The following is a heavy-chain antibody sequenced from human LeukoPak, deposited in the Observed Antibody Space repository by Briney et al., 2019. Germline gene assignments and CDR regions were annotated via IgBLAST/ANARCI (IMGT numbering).Heavy chain of an antibody. Sequence: SVKVSCKASGGTFSSYAISWVRQAPGQGLEWMGGIIPIFGTANYAQKFQGRVTITADESTSTAYMELSSLRSEDTAVYYCARILSGSYRTFDYWGQGTLATVSS. V-gene: IGHV1-69*01. D-gene: IGHD1-26*01. CDR2: IIPIFGTA. CDR1: GGTFSSYA. CDR3: ARILSGSYRTFDY. J-gene: IGHJ4*02.